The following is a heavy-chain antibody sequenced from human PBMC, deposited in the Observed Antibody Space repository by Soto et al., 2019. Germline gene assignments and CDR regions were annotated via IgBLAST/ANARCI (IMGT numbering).Heavy chain of an antibody. CDR1: GGSFSGYY. Sequence: SETLSLTCAGYGGSFSGYYWSWIRQPPGKGLEWIGEINHSGSTNYNPSLKSRVTISVDTSKNQFSLNLSSVTAADTAVYYCARTYMYYYASGNWFATWGQGPLVT. J-gene: IGHJ5*02. CDR2: INHSGST. CDR3: ARTYMYYYASGNWFAT. D-gene: IGHD3-10*01. V-gene: IGHV4-34*01.